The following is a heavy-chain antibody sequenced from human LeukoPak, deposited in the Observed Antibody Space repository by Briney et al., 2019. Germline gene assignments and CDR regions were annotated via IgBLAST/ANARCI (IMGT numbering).Heavy chain of an antibody. V-gene: IGHV4-34*01. CDR3: ARDPGGHCDGHSCWGSRIDP. D-gene: IGHD2-21*01. J-gene: IGHJ5*02. Sequence: PSETLSLTCAVYGGSFSGYYWSWIRQPPGKGLEWIGEIHHSGSTYYNPSLKSRLTISIDTSKKQFSLKLTSVTAADTAVYYCARDPGGHCDGHSCWGSRIDPWGQGTLVTVSS. CDR1: GGSFSGYY. CDR2: IHHSGST.